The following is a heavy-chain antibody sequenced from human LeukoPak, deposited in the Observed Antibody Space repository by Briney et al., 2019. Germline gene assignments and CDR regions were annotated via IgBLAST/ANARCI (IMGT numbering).Heavy chain of an antibody. Sequence: ASVKVSCKASGYTFTSYYIHWVRQAPGQGLEWMGRINPNSGDTDYAQKFQGRVTITRDTSISTAYVEFLRLRFDDTAVYYCARELVGAEFDYWGQGTLVTVSS. CDR1: GYTFTSYY. J-gene: IGHJ4*02. V-gene: IGHV1-2*06. D-gene: IGHD1-26*01. CDR2: INPNSGDT. CDR3: ARELVGAEFDY.